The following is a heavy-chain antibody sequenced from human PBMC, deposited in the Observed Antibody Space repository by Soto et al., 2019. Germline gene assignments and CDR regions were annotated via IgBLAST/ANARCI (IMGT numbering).Heavy chain of an antibody. CDR2: ISGSGGST. J-gene: IGHJ4*02. Sequence: DVQLLESGGGLVQPGGSLRLSCAASGFRFSDYAMSWVRQAPGKGLEWVSTISGSGGSTYYADSVKGRFTISRDNSKNKVFLQMSSLSAEATALYYCAKGSRIVATIAFLDSWGQGTLVTVSS. V-gene: IGHV3-23*01. D-gene: IGHD5-12*01. CDR3: AKGSRIVATIAFLDS. CDR1: GFRFSDYA.